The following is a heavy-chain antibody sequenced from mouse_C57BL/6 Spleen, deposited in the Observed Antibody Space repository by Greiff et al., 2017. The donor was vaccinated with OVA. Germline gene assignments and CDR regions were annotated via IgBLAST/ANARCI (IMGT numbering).Heavy chain of an antibody. J-gene: IGHJ3*01. CDR2: IRLKSDNYAA. Sequence: EVKVEESGGGLVQPGGSMKLSCVASGFTFSNYWMNWVRQSPEKGLEWVAQIRLKSDNYAAHYAESVKGRFTISRDDSKSSVYLQMNNLRAEDTGIYYCTPLFLRYPSFAYWGQGTLVTVSA. V-gene: IGHV6-3*01. CDR3: TPLFLRYPSFAY. D-gene: IGHD1-1*01. CDR1: GFTFSNYW.